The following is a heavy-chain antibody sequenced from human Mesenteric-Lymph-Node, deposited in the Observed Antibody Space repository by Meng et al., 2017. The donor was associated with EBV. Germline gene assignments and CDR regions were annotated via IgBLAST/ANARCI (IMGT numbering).Heavy chain of an antibody. CDR2: GYHSGST. V-gene: IGHV4-4*02. CDR1: SGSTSSTDW. D-gene: IGHD2/OR15-2a*01. Sequence: QVQVQHSGHVRWKPSGTLVPSGAVASGSTSSTDWWSWVSKTPGRGLEWIGEGYHSGSTNYNPSLESRITISVDKSKNQFSLRLSSVTAADTAVYYCARARNSGRPFDYWGQGVLVTVSS. CDR3: ARARNSGRPFDY. J-gene: IGHJ4*02.